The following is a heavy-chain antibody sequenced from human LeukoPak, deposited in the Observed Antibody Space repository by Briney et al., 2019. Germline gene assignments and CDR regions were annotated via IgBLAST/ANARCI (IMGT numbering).Heavy chain of an antibody. CDR3: ARGGRQWLVQWFDP. CDR1: GYTFPSYW. J-gene: IGHJ5*02. CDR2: IYPGDSDT. Sequence: GESLKISCKGSGYTFPSYWIGWVRQTPGKGLEWMGIIYPGDSDTRYSPTFQGQVTISADKSISTAYLQWGSLKASDTAMYYCARGGRQWLVQWFDPWGQGTLVTVSS. V-gene: IGHV5-51*01. D-gene: IGHD6-19*01.